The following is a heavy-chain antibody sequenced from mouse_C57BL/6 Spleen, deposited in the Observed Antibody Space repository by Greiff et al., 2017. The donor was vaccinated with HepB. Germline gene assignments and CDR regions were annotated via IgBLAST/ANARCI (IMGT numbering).Heavy chain of an antibody. D-gene: IGHD1-1*01. CDR1: GYAFTNYL. V-gene: IGHV1-54*01. CDR2: INPGSGGT. Sequence: VQLQQSGAELVRPGTSVKVSCKASGYAFTNYLIEWVKQRPGHGLEWIGVINPGSGGTNYNEKFKGKATLTADKSSSTAYMQLSSLTSEDSAVYFCAREDYYGSSYGFAYWGQGTLVTVSA. CDR3: AREDYYGSSYGFAY. J-gene: IGHJ3*01.